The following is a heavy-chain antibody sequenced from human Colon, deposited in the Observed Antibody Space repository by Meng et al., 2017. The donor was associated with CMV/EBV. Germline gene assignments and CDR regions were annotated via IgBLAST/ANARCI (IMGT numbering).Heavy chain of an antibody. J-gene: IGHJ4*02. D-gene: IGHD5-18*01. Sequence: QWKRKEAGQGLCKASGTLSLTCTVSGDSINSNTYNWGWIRQPPGKGLEWIGNVYYTEGTYYNPSLKSRVTISIDTSMNQFSLKLSSVTAADTAIYYCVRGGTAMVAHFDYWGQGALVTVSS. V-gene: IGHV4-39*07. CDR1: GDSINSNTYN. CDR2: VYYTEGT. CDR3: VRGGTAMVAHFDY.